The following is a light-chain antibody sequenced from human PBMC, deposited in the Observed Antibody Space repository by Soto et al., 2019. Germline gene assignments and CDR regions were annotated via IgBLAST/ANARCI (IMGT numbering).Light chain of an antibody. CDR3: QECSKWPLFT. J-gene: IGKJ3*01. CDR2: AAS. Sequence: EIVVTQSPGILSVSPEDRATLSCRASQSVGRNLAWYQQKPGQAPTLLIYAASTRATGLPARFSGSGSGTDFTLTISSLQSEDFAVYYCQECSKWPLFTFGPGTRVDIK. V-gene: IGKV3-15*01. CDR1: QSVGRN.